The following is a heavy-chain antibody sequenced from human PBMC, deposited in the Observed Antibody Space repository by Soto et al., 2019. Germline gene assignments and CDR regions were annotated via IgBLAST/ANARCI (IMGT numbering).Heavy chain of an antibody. D-gene: IGHD6-6*01. CDR1: GGSISSGGYY. V-gene: IGHV4-31*03. CDR3: TREEQLGRGRFDY. J-gene: IGHJ4*02. Sequence: QVQLQESGPGLVKPSQTLSLTCTVSGGSISSGGYYWSWIRQHPGKGLEWIGYIYYSGSTYYNPSLKSRLTISVDTSKNQFSLKLSSLTAADSAPYYCTREEQLGRGRFDYWGQGTLVTVSS. CDR2: IYYSGST.